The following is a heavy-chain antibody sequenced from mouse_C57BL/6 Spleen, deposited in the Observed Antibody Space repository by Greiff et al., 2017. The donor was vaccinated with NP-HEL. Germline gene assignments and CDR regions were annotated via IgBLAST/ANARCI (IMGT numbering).Heavy chain of an antibody. J-gene: IGHJ4*01. CDR2: IYPGSGTT. V-gene: IGHV1-76*01. Sequence: QVQLKESGAELVRPGASVKLSCKASGYTFTDYYINWVKQRPGQGLEWIARIYPGSGTTYYNEKFKGKATLTAEKSSSTAYMQLSSLTSEDSAVYFCARCYDYDYAMDYWGQGTSVTVSS. CDR1: GYTFTDYY. CDR3: ARCYDYDYAMDY. D-gene: IGHD2-4*01.